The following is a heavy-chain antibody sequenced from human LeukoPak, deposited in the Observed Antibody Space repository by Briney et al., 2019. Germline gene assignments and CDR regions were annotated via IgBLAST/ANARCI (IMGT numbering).Heavy chain of an antibody. J-gene: IGHJ4*02. V-gene: IGHV3-7*01. CDR2: IKQDGSEK. Sequence: QAGGSLRLSCAASGFTFSSYWMSWVRQAPGKGLEWVANIKQDGSEKYYVDSVKGRFTISRDNAKNSLYLQMNSLRAEDTAVYYCARDGYCSGGSCRGLDYWGQGTLVTVSS. CDR3: ARDGYCSGGSCRGLDY. CDR1: GFTFSSYW. D-gene: IGHD2-15*01.